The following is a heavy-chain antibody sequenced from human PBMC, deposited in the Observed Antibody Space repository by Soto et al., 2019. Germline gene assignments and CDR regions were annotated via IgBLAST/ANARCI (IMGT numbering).Heavy chain of an antibody. CDR2: ISSDGSNK. D-gene: IGHD6-13*01. CDR3: AKDLVAAGLTPDY. CDR1: GFIFSSYG. V-gene: IGHV3-30*18. J-gene: IGHJ4*02. Sequence: GXSLILSCAASGFIFSSYGMHCVRQAPGKGLEWVAVISSDGSNKDYADSVKGRFTISRDKSKKTLYLQMNSLRAEDTAVYYCAKDLVAAGLTPDYWGQGTLVTVSS.